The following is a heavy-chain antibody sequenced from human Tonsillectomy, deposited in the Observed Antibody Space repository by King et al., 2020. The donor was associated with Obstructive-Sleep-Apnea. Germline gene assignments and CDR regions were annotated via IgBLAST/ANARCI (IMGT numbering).Heavy chain of an antibody. J-gene: IGHJ3*02. CDR2: IYPGDSDT. CDR3: ASPYDLGVPLFDI. V-gene: IGHV5-51*01. Sequence: QLVQSGAEVKEPGESLKISCKGSGYTFTNYWIGWVRQMPGKGLEWMGVIYPGDSDTRFSPSFQGQVTISADKSTNTAYLQWSSLKASDTAMYYCASPYDLGVPLFDIWGQGTMVTVSS. CDR1: GYTFTNYW. D-gene: IGHD3-22*01.